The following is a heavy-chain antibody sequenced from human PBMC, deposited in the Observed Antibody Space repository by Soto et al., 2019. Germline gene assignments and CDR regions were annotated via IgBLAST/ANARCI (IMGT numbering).Heavy chain of an antibody. CDR2: INHSGST. Sequence: PWETLSLTCAVYGGSFSGYYWSWIRQPPGKGLEWIGEINHSGSTNYNPSLKSRVTISVDTSKNQFSLKLSSVTAADTAVYYCARRITMVRGAPYYYYGMDVWGQGTTVTVSS. D-gene: IGHD3-10*01. V-gene: IGHV4-34*01. CDR3: ARRITMVRGAPYYYYGMDV. J-gene: IGHJ6*02. CDR1: GGSFSGYY.